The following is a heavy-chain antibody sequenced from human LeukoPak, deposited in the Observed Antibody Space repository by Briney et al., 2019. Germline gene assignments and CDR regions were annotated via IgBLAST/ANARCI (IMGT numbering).Heavy chain of an antibody. Sequence: PGGSLRLSCAASGFPFGTYSMNWVRQAPGKGLEWVSSISSSPPYIFYADSVKGRFTISRDNAKNSLYLQMNSLTVEDTAIYYCARASSSSCCPLDLWGQGTLVTVSS. V-gene: IGHV3-21*01. CDR3: ARASSSSCCPLDL. D-gene: IGHD2-2*01. J-gene: IGHJ5*02. CDR2: ISSSPPYI. CDR1: GFPFGTYS.